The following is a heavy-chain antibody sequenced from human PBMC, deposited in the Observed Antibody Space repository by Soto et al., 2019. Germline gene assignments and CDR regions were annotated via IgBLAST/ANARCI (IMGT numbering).Heavy chain of an antibody. J-gene: IGHJ4*02. CDR2: IYYSGST. D-gene: IGHD6-19*01. CDR1: GGSISSSSYY. V-gene: IGHV4-39*01. CDR3: ASGVAGDFDY. Sequence: QLQLQESGPGLVKPSETLSLTCTVSGGSISSSSYYWGWIRQPPGKGLEWIGSIYYSGSTYYNPSLKSRVTISADTSKNQFSLKLSSVTAADTAVYYCASGVAGDFDYWGQGTLVTVSS.